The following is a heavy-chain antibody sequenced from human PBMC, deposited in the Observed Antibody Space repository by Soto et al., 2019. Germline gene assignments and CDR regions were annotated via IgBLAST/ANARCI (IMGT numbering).Heavy chain of an antibody. J-gene: IGHJ4*02. D-gene: IGHD3-10*01. CDR2: IYHSGST. V-gene: IGHV4-30-2*01. Sequence: SETLSLTCAVSGGSISSGGYSWSWIRQPPGKGLEWIGYIYHSGSTYYNPSLKSRVTISVDRSKNQFSLKLSSVTAADTAVYYCARAPRTVAGRFYLDYWGQGTLVIVSS. CDR1: GGSISSGGYS. CDR3: ARAPRTVAGRFYLDY.